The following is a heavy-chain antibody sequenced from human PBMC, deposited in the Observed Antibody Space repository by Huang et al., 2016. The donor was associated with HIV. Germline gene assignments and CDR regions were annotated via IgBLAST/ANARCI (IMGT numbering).Heavy chain of an antibody. J-gene: IGHJ4*02. CDR3: TRVVYSGGYYGFFDY. D-gene: IGHD1-26*01. Sequence: EVQLVESGGGLVQPGRSLRLSCTASGFTFGGYAMSWFRRAPGKELEGVGFSRSKAHGGTTEYAAAVKDSFTISRDDSKSVAYLQMNSLKTEDTAMYYCTRVVYSGGYYGFFDYWGPGSLVTVSS. V-gene: IGHV3-49*03. CDR1: GFTFGGYA. CDR2: SRSKAHGGTT.